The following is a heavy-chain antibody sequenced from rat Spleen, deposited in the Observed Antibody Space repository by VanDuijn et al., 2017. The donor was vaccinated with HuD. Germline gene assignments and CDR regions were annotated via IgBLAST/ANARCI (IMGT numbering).Heavy chain of an antibody. CDR2: MWSGGNT. J-gene: IGHJ2*01. V-gene: IGHV2-45*01. CDR1: GFSLASYN. CDR3: ARGALDFDY. Sequence: QVQLMESGPGLVQPSETLSLTCSVSGFSLASYNVHWVRQPPGKGLEWMGVMWSGGNTDYNSALTSRLSISRDTSKNQVFLKMNSLQTEDTAMYFCARGALDFDYWGRGLMVTVSS.